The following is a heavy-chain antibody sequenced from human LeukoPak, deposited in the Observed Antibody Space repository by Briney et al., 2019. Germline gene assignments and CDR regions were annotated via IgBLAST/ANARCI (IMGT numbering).Heavy chain of an antibody. J-gene: IGHJ3*02. CDR3: ARDMRASPVVRVLFDAFDI. Sequence: GGSLRLSCAASGFTVSSNYMSWVRQAPGKGLEWVSVIYSGGSTYYADSVKGRFTISRDNSKNTLYLQMNSLRAEDTAVYYCARDMRASPVVRVLFDAFDIWGQGTMVTVSS. CDR1: GFTVSSNY. V-gene: IGHV3-66*01. CDR2: IYSGGST. D-gene: IGHD3-10*01.